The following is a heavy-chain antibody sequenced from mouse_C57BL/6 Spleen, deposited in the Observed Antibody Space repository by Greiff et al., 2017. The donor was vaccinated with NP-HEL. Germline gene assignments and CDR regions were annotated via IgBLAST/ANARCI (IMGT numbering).Heavy chain of an antibody. CDR3: ARQVGYFDV. J-gene: IGHJ1*03. CDR1: GFTFSSYG. V-gene: IGHV5-6*01. Sequence: EVKLQESGGDLVKPGGSLKLSCAASGFTFSSYGMSWVRQTPDKRLEWVATISSGGSYTYYPDSVKGRFTISRDNAKNTLYLQMSSLKSEDTAMYYCARQVGYFDVWGTGTTVTVSS. D-gene: IGHD1-1*01. CDR2: ISSGGSYT.